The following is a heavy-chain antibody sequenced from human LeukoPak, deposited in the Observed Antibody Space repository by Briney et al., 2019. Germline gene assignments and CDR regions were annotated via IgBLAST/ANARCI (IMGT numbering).Heavy chain of an antibody. V-gene: IGHV4-4*07. CDR2: IYTSGST. D-gene: IGHD3-3*01. J-gene: IGHJ3*02. CDR3: ARDNNGLYFGVRGFDI. Sequence: SETLTLTCSVSGGSMNTHYWNWIRQPAGKGLEWIGRIYTSGSTNHNPSLKSRVIMSLDTSKSQFSLSLGSVTAADTAVYYCARDNNGLYFGVRGFDIWGQGKMVIVSS. CDR1: GGSMNTHY.